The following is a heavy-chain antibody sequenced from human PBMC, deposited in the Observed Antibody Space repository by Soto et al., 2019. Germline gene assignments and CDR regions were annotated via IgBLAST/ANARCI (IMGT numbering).Heavy chain of an antibody. CDR1: GGSISTYF. CDR2: IYTTGST. CDR3: ARDQRPSGGVNYYYGMDV. D-gene: IGHD1-1*01. V-gene: IGHV4-4*07. Sequence: QVQLQESGPGLVKPSETLSLTCTVSGGSISTYFWSWIRQPAGGGLEWIGRIYTTGSTNYNPSLKSRVTMSLDTSRNQFSLKLSSVTAADTAVYYCARDQRPSGGVNYYYGMDVWGQGTTVTVSS. J-gene: IGHJ6*02.